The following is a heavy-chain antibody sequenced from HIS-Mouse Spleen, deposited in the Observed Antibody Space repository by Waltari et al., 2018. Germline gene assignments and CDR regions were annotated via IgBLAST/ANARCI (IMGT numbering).Heavy chain of an antibody. CDR1: GCSICSSRYY. CDR3: AREIPYSSSWYDWYFDL. V-gene: IGHV4-39*07. D-gene: IGHD6-13*01. Sequence: QLQLQESGPGLVKPSAALSLTCTVSGCSICSSRYYWGWICPPPGKGLEWIGSIYYRGSTYYNPSLKSRVTISVDTSKNQFSLKLSSVTAADTAVYYCAREIPYSSSWYDWYFDLWGRGTLVTVSS. J-gene: IGHJ2*01. CDR2: IYYRGST.